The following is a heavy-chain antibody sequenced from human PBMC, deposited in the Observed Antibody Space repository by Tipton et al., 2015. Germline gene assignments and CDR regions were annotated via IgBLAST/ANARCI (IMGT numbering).Heavy chain of an antibody. CDR3: AKGGSSAPNYYGMDV. J-gene: IGHJ6*02. D-gene: IGHD6-6*01. V-gene: IGHV3-23*01. CDR1: GFTFSSYA. Sequence: SLRLSCAASGFTFSSYAMSWVRQAPGKGLEWVSAISGSGGSTYYADSVKGRFTISRDNSKNTLYLQMNSLRAEDTAVYYCAKGGSSAPNYYGMDVWGQGTTVTVSS. CDR2: ISGSGGST.